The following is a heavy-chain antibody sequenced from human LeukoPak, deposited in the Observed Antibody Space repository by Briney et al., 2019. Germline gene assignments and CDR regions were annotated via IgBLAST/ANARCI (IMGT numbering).Heavy chain of an antibody. CDR1: GFTFSTYA. CDR2: ISDTGDRT. CDR3: AKGAGYTYGSFDY. Sequence: PGGSLRLSCAASGFTFSTYAMSWVRQAPGKGLEWVSGISDTGDRTYYADSVKGRFTISRDNSKNTLHLQMNSLRAEDTAVYYCAKGAGYTYGSFDYWGQGTLVTVSP. J-gene: IGHJ4*02. V-gene: IGHV3-23*01. D-gene: IGHD5-18*01.